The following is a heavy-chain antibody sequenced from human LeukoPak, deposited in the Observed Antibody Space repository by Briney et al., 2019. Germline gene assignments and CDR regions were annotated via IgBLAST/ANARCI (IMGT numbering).Heavy chain of an antibody. V-gene: IGHV3-20*04. J-gene: IGHJ4*02. CDR3: ARGPYYTSTWYDPRFDY. Sequence: PGGSLRLCCAASGFTFDDYGMSWVRQVPGKGLEWVSGLNWNGDSTSYADSVKGRFTISRDNAKNSLYLQMNSLRAEDTALYYCARGPYYTSTWYDPRFDYWGPGTLVTVSS. CDR2: LNWNGDST. CDR1: GFTFDDYG. D-gene: IGHD6-13*01.